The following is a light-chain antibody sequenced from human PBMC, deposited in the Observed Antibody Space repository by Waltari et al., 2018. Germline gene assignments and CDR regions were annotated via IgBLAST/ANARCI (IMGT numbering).Light chain of an antibody. Sequence: DIQMTQSPSSLSASVGDRVTITCQASQVISNNLAWYQQKPGKVPKLLIYKASTLQSGVPSRFSGRGSGTDFTLTISSLQPEDFATYYCQHGYGTPWTFGQGTKVEIK. CDR3: QHGYGTPWT. V-gene: IGKV1-NL1*01. J-gene: IGKJ1*01. CDR1: QVISNN. CDR2: KAS.